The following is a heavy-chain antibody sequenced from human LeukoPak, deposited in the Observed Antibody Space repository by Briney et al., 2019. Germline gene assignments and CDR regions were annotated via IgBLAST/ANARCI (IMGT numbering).Heavy chain of an antibody. D-gene: IGHD5-12*01. V-gene: IGHV3-23*01. CDR3: ARGYSGYDSAIKTPPYYYYGMDV. CDR1: GFTFSFYA. J-gene: IGHJ6*02. CDR2: ISGSDTIT. Sequence: GGSLRLSCAASGFTFSFYAMSWVRQAPGKGLEWVSAISGSDTITYYADSVKGRFTISRDNAKNSLYLQMNSLRAEDTAVYYCARGYSGYDSAIKTPPYYYYGMDVWGQGTTVTVSS.